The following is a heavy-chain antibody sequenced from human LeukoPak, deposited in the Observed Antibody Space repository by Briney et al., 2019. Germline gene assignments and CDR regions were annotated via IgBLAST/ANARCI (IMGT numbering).Heavy chain of an antibody. V-gene: IGHV4-59*08. J-gene: IGHJ4*02. CDR3: ARLNVGSGWFFDY. CDR1: GGSISNFY. D-gene: IGHD6-19*01. CDR2: IYHGGIT. Sequence: SETLSLTCTVSGGSISNFYWGCIRQPPGKGLERDGYIYHGGITNYNPSLESRVSMSADTSKNQFSLRLNSVTAADTAVYYCARLNVGSGWFFDYWGQGTLVTVSS.